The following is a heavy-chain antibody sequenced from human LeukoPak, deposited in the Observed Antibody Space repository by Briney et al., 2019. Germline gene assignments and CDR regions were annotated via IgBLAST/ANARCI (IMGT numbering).Heavy chain of an antibody. CDR3: ARSNMVVTAMDY. Sequence: PSEILSLTCSVSGGSFSGSSYYWGWIRQPPGKGLEWIGNVYYTGRTHYNPSLKSRVTMSVDTSKNQFSLRLSSVTATDTAVYYCARSNMVVTAMDYWGQGTLVTVSS. CDR2: VYYTGRT. CDR1: GGSFSGSSYY. J-gene: IGHJ4*02. V-gene: IGHV4-39*01. D-gene: IGHD2-21*02.